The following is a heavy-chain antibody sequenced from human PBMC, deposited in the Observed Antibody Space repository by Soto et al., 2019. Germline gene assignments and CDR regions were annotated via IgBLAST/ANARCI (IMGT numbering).Heavy chain of an antibody. CDR1: GADMRNAYYD. CDR2: MHPSGRT. J-gene: IGHJ4*02. D-gene: IGHD2-15*01. CDR3: ARWVEVSLDYFDS. V-gene: IGHV4-31*03. Sequence: SETLSLTCSVCGADMRNAYYDGSWAPQNPGKDLEWIGHMHPSGRTPYTPSLTSRVAISVDTSKNQFSLYLNSVTAADTAVYDCARWVEVSLDYFDSWGQGTPVTVS.